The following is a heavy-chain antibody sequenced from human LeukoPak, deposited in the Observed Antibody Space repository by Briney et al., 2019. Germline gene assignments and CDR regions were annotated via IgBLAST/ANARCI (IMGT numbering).Heavy chain of an antibody. D-gene: IGHD3-16*02. V-gene: IGHV3-30*03. CDR1: GFTFSSYG. Sequence: QSGGSLRLSCAASGFTFSSYGMHWVRQSPGRGLEWVSFISFDGSNEFYADSLKGRFTISRDNSKDTLYLQMDSLRAEDTALYYCAREEHDYVRGSYRYYYYYGIDVWGQGTTVTVSS. CDR3: AREEHDYVRGSYRYYYYYGIDV. J-gene: IGHJ6*02. CDR2: ISFDGSNE.